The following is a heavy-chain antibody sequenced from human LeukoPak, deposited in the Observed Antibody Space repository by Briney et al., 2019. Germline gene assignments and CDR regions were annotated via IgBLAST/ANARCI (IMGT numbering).Heavy chain of an antibody. CDR3: ARNLMGLVGPLEY. V-gene: IGHV4-34*01. Sequence: SETLSLTCAVYGGSFSGYYWSWIRQPPGKGLEWIGEINHSGSTNYNPSLKSRVTISVDTSKNQFSLKLSSVTAADTAVYYCARNLMGLVGPLEYWGQGTLVTVSS. D-gene: IGHD3/OR15-3a*01. CDR1: GGSFSGYY. CDR2: INHSGST. J-gene: IGHJ4*02.